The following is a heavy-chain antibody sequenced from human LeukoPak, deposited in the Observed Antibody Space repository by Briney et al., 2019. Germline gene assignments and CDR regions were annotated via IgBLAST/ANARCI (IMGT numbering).Heavy chain of an antibody. Sequence: PSETLSLTCTVSGGSISSYYWSWIRQAPGEGVGWIGYIYYSGSTNYNPSLKSRVTISVGTSKNQFSLKLNSVTAADTAVYYCARDSECNYGVDYWGQGTLVTVSS. CDR3: ARDSECNYGVDY. CDR1: GGSISSYY. J-gene: IGHJ4*02. D-gene: IGHD3-10*01. V-gene: IGHV4-59*01. CDR2: IYYSGST.